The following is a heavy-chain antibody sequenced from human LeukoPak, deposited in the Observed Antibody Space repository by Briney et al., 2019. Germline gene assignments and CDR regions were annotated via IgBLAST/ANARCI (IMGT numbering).Heavy chain of an antibody. CDR2: INWNGGST. Sequence: GGSLRLSCAASGFTFDDYGMSWVRQAPGKGLEWVSGINWNGGSTGYADSVKGRFTISRDNSKNTLYLQMNSLRAEDTAVYYCARVESYGLWVDYWGQGTLVTVSS. CDR1: GFTFDDYG. J-gene: IGHJ4*02. D-gene: IGHD1-26*01. CDR3: ARVESYGLWVDY. V-gene: IGHV3-20*04.